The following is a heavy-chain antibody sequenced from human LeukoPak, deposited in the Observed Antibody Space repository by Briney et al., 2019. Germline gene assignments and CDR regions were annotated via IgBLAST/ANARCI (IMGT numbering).Heavy chain of an antibody. V-gene: IGHV3-30*02. J-gene: IGHJ4*02. D-gene: IGHD3-10*01. CDR1: GFTFSSYG. CDR3: ATDRGYYTSGSYYLDY. Sequence: PGGSLRLSCAAPGFTFSSYGMHWVRQAPGKGLEWVAFIRYDGSNKYYGDSVKGRFTISRDNSKNTLYLQMNSLRAEDTAVYYCATDRGYYTSGSYYLDYWGQGTLVTVSS. CDR2: IRYDGSNK.